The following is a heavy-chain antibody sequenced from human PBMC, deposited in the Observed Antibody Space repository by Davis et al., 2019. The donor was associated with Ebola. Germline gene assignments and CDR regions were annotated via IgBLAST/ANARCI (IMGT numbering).Heavy chain of an antibody. Sequence: GESLKISCAASGFTFSSYAMHWVRQAPGKGLEWVAVISYDGSNKYYADSVKGRFTISRDNSKNTLYLQMNSLRAEDTAVYYCASPAHLGRVTRGAFDIWGQGTMVTVSS. J-gene: IGHJ3*02. V-gene: IGHV3-30-3*01. D-gene: IGHD7-27*01. CDR1: GFTFSSYA. CDR2: ISYDGSNK. CDR3: ASPAHLGRVTRGAFDI.